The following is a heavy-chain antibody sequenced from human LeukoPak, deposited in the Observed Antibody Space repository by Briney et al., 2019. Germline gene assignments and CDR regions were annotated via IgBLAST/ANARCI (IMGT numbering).Heavy chain of an antibody. CDR1: GGSISSSSYY. CDR3: ARQGIVATIKDAFEI. Sequence: KSSETLSLTCTVSGGSISSSSYYWGWIRQPPGKGLEWIGSIYYSGSTYYNPSLKSRVTISVDTSKNQFSLKLSSVTAADTAVYYCARQGIVATIKDAFEIWGKGTMVTVSS. D-gene: IGHD5-12*01. J-gene: IGHJ3*02. V-gene: IGHV4-39*01. CDR2: IYYSGST.